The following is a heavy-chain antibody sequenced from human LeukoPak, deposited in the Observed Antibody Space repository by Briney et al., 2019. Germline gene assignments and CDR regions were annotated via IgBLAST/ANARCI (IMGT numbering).Heavy chain of an antibody. V-gene: IGHV4-59*01. J-gene: IGHJ5*02. CDR1: GGSIRSYY. CDR2: IYYSGST. D-gene: IGHD1-26*01. Sequence: PSETLSLTCTVSGGSIRSYYWSWIRQPPGKGLEWIGYIYYSGSTNYNPSLKSRVTISVDTSKNQFSLKLSSVTAADTAVYYCATGYSGSYSQIDPWGQGTLVTVSS. CDR3: ATGYSGSYSQIDP.